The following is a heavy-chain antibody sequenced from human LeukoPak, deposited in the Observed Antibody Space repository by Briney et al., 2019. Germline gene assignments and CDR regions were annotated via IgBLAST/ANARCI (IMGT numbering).Heavy chain of an antibody. D-gene: IGHD3-16*01. CDR3: ARGGGLDV. J-gene: IGHJ6*02. CDR2: IKQDGSEK. CDR1: GFTFSRHW. V-gene: IGHV3-7*03. Sequence: PGGSLRLSCAASGFTFSRHWMSWVRQAPGKGLEWVANIKQDGSEKYYVDSVKGRFTVSRDNAKNSLYLQMSNLRAEDTAVYFCARGGGLDVWGQGATVTVSS.